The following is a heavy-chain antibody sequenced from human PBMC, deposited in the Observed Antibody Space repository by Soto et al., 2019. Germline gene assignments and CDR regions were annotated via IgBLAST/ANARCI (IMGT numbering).Heavy chain of an antibody. J-gene: IGHJ4*02. CDR1: GFTFSSYG. Sequence: GGSLGLSCAASGFTFSSYGMHWVRQAPGKGLEWVAVISYDGSNKYYADSVKGRFTISRDNSKNTLYLQMNSLRAEDTAVYYCAKESDFWSGYYRWFDYWGQGTLVTVSS. D-gene: IGHD3-3*01. V-gene: IGHV3-30*18. CDR3: AKESDFWSGYYRWFDY. CDR2: ISYDGSNK.